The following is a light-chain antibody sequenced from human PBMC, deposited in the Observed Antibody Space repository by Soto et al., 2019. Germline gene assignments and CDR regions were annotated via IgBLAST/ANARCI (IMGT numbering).Light chain of an antibody. Sequence: QSLLTQPSSVSRSPGQSITISCPGTSSDVGGYNCVSWYQQHPGKAPKLMIYDVSNRPSGVSNRFSGSKSGNTASLTISGLQAEDEADYYCSSYTSSSTRVFGTGTKVTVL. CDR1: SSDVGGYNC. CDR2: DVS. V-gene: IGLV2-14*01. J-gene: IGLJ1*01. CDR3: SSYTSSSTRV.